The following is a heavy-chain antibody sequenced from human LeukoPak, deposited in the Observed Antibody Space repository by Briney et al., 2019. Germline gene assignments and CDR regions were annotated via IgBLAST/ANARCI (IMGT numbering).Heavy chain of an antibody. CDR1: GYTFTGYY. D-gene: IGHD1-26*01. V-gene: IGHV1-2*02. Sequence: GASVKVSCKASGYTFTGYYIHWVRQAPGQGLEWMGWINPNSGDTNSAQKFQGRVTMTRDTSISTAQMELSRLRSDDTAVYYCASVIAGVTTDYWGQGTLVTVSS. CDR3: ASVIAGVTTDY. CDR2: INPNSGDT. J-gene: IGHJ4*02.